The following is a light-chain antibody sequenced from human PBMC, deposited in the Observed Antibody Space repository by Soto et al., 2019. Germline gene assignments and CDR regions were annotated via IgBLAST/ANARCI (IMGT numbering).Light chain of an antibody. CDR1: QSISSSF. J-gene: IGKJ4*01. V-gene: IGKV3-20*01. Sequence: IVLTQSPGTLSLSPGERATLSCRASQSISSSFLAWYQQKPGQAPRLLIYGASSRATGIPDRFSGGGSGTDFYLTISRLEPEDFTVYYCQQYSSAPFTFGGGTKVE. CDR3: QQYSSAPFT. CDR2: GAS.